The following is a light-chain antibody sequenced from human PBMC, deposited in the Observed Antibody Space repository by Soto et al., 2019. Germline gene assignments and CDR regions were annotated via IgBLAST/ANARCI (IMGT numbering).Light chain of an antibody. Sequence: QSVLTQPASVSGSPGQSITISCTGTSSDVGGYNYVSWYQQNPGKAPKLMIYDVNNRPSGVSYRFSGSKSGNTASLTISGLQAEDEADYYCSSYTISSTRVFGTGTKLTVL. CDR3: SSYTISSTRV. CDR2: DVN. J-gene: IGLJ1*01. V-gene: IGLV2-14*01. CDR1: SSDVGGYNY.